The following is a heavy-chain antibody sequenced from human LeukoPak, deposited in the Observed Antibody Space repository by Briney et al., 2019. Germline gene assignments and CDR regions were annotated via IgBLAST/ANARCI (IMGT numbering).Heavy chain of an antibody. CDR1: GFTFSSYW. D-gene: IGHD3-10*01. V-gene: IGHV3-7*01. CDR2: IKQDGSEK. Sequence: PGGSLRLSCAAFGFTFSSYWMSWVRQAPGKGLEWVANIKQDGSEKYYVDSVKGRFTISRDNAKNSLYLQMNSLRAEDTAVYYCARDYPRYYYGSGSSHFDYWGQGTLVTVSS. J-gene: IGHJ4*02. CDR3: ARDYPRYYYGSGSSHFDY.